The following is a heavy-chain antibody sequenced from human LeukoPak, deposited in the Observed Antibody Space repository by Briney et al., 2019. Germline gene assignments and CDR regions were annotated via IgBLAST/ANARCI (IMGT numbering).Heavy chain of an antibody. V-gene: IGHV3-23*01. J-gene: IGHJ6*03. CDR1: GFTFSSYA. Sequence: GGSLRLSCAASGFTFSSYAMSWVRQAPGKGLEWVSAISGSGGSTYYADSVKGRFTISRDNAKNSLYLQMNSVGAEDTALFYCVGGALGWFGELLYYMDVWGKGTTVTVSS. D-gene: IGHD3-10*01. CDR2: ISGSGGST. CDR3: VGGALGWFGELLYYMDV.